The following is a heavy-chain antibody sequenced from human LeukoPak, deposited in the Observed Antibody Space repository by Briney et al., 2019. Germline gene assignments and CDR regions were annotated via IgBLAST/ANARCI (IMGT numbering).Heavy chain of an antibody. CDR3: ARGLSAVGRGRSSSGY. V-gene: IGHV1-69*13. CDR2: IIPIFGTA. CDR1: GGTFSSYA. Sequence: SVKVSCKASGGTFSSYAISWVRQAPGQGLEWMGGIIPIFGTANYAQKFQGRVTITADESTSAAYMELSSLRSEDTAVYYCARGLSAVGRGRSSSGYWGQGTLVTVSS. J-gene: IGHJ4*02. D-gene: IGHD6-6*01.